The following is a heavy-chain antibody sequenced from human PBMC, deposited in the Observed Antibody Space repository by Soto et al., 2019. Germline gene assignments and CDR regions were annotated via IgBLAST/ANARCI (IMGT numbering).Heavy chain of an antibody. CDR2: IGGAGSNI. CDR3: VNDFVSSNGVYEPFDL. V-gene: IGHV3-23*01. D-gene: IGHD6-25*01. Sequence: GGSLRLSCAASGFTFSEYAMTWGRQAPGKGLEWVSVIGGAGSNIYYADSVEGRFTVSRDDSKNTLYLRMDSLRVEDTAVYYCVNDFVSSNGVYEPFDLWGPGTMVNV. J-gene: IGHJ3*01. CDR1: GFTFSEYA.